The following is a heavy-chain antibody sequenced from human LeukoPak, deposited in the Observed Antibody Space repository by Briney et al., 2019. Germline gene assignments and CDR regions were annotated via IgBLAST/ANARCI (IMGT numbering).Heavy chain of an antibody. D-gene: IGHD6-19*01. CDR1: GFTFSSYS. CDR3: ARGARQWLK. J-gene: IGHJ4*02. Sequence: GGSLRLSCAASGFTFSSYSMNWVRQAPGKGLEWVSFISDGSSYIYHADSVKGRFTISRDNANNSLYLQMNSLRAEDTAVYYCARGARQWLKWGQGTLVTVSS. V-gene: IGHV3-21*01. CDR2: ISDGSSYI.